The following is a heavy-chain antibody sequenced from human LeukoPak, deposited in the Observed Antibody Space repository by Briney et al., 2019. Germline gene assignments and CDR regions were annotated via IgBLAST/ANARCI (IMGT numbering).Heavy chain of an antibody. CDR1: GFTFSSYA. D-gene: IGHD6-13*01. V-gene: IGHV3-9*01. CDR3: AKDTEQQLVGPVDY. J-gene: IGHJ4*02. CDR2: ISWNSGSI. Sequence: GGPLRLSCAASGFTFSSYAMSWVRQAPGKGLEWVSGISWNSGSIGYADSVKGRFTISRDNAKNSLYLQMHSLRAEDTALYYCAKDTEQQLVGPVDYWGQGTLVTVSS.